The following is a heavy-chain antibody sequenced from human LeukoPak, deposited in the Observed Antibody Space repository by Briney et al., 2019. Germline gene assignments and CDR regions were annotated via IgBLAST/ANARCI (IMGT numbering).Heavy chain of an antibody. D-gene: IGHD5-12*01. CDR3: AIIVATMSYYYYGMDV. CDR1: GGTFSSYA. V-gene: IGHV1-69*13. CDR2: IIPIFGTA. Sequence: ASVKVSCKASGGTFSSYAISWVRQAPGQGLEWMGGIIPIFGTANYAQKFQGRVTITADESTSTAYMELSSLGSEDTAVYYCAIIVATMSYYYYGMDVWGQGTTVTVSS. J-gene: IGHJ6*02.